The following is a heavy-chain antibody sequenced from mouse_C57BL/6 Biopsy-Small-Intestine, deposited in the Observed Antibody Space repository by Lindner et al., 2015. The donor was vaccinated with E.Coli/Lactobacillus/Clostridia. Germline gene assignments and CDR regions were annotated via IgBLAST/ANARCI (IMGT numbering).Heavy chain of an antibody. CDR2: INGNNGAT. D-gene: IGHD2-2*01. V-gene: IGHV1-19*01. J-gene: IGHJ3*01. CDR3: ARSNIMVRGVPRQGFDF. Sequence: SVKVSCKASGYTFFGYYMQWVRQAPGQGLEWMGWINGNNGATNYAQKFQGWVTMTRDTSISTAYLELNSLKSDDTATYYCARSNIMVRGVPRQGFDFWGQGTLVTVSS. CDR1: GYTFFGYY.